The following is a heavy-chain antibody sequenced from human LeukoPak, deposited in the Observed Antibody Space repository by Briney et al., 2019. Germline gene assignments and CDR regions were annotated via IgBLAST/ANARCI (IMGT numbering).Heavy chain of an antibody. CDR1: GGSFSGYY. V-gene: IGHV4-34*01. CDR2: INHSGST. CDR3: ARWVVPAATYYYGMDV. Sequence: SETLSLTCAVYGGSFSGYYWSWIHQPPGKGLEWIGEINHSGSTNYNPSLKSRVTISVDTSKNQFSLKLSSVTAADTAVYYCARWVVPAATYYYGMDVWGQGTTVTVSS. J-gene: IGHJ6*02. D-gene: IGHD2-2*01.